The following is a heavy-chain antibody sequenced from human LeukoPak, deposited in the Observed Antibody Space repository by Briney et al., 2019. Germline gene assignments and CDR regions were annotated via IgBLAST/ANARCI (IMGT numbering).Heavy chain of an antibody. D-gene: IGHD5-24*01. CDR1: GYTLTSYA. Sequence: GASVKVSCKASGYTLTSYAMNWVRQAPGQGLEWMGWINTNTGNPTYAQGFTGRFVFSLDTSVSTAYLQISSLKAEDTAVYYCAREIEMATHYYYYYGMDVWGQGTTVTVSS. J-gene: IGHJ6*02. CDR2: INTNTGNP. CDR3: AREIEMATHYYYYYGMDV. V-gene: IGHV7-4-1*02.